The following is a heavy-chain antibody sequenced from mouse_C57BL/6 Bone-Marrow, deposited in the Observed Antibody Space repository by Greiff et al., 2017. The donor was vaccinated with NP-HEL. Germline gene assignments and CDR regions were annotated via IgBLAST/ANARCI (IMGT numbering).Heavy chain of an antibody. Sequence: QVQLQQPGAELVKPGASVKMSCKASGYTFTSYWITWVKQRPGQGLEWIGDIYPGSGSTNYNEKFKSKATLTVDTSSSTAYMQLSSLTSDDSAVYYCARGYYYGSGPWFAYWGQGTLVTVSA. CDR2: IYPGSGST. D-gene: IGHD1-1*01. CDR1: GYTFTSYW. V-gene: IGHV1-55*01. CDR3: ARGYYYGSGPWFAY. J-gene: IGHJ3*01.